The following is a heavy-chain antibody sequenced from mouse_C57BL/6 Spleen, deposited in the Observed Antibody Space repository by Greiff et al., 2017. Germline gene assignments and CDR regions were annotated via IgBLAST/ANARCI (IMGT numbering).Heavy chain of an antibody. D-gene: IGHD3-3*01. CDR2: IYPGSGST. V-gene: IGHV1-55*01. Sequence: QVQLQQPGAELVMPGASVKLSCKASGYTFTSYWMHWVKQRPGQGLEWIGDIYPGSGSTNYNEKFKSKATLTVDTSSSTAYMQLSSLTSEDSAVYYCAREGDAYFDYWGQGTTRPVSS. J-gene: IGHJ2*01. CDR1: GYTFTSYW. CDR3: AREGDAYFDY.